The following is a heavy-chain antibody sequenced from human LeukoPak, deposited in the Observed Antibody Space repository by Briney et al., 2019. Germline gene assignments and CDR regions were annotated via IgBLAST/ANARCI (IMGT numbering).Heavy chain of an antibody. V-gene: IGHV1-2*02. CDR2: INPNSGGT. CDR1: GYTFTGHY. Sequence: ASVKVSCKASGYTFTGHYIHWVRQAPGQGLEWMGGINPNSGGTSYAQKFQDRVTMTRDTSITTAYMDLSRLRSDDTALYYCAGQGESLFDYWGQGTLVTVSS. D-gene: IGHD1-26*01. J-gene: IGHJ4*02. CDR3: AGQGESLFDY.